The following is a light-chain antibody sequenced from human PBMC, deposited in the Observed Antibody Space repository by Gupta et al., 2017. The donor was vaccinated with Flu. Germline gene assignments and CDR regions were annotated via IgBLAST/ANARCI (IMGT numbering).Light chain of an antibody. CDR1: ALPNQY. Sequence: SYKLTQPPSVSVCPGQTARTNCPGDALPNQYAYWYQQRPGQAPILVMYKDTERPSGIPERFSGSTSGATVTLTIRRVQAEDEADYYCQSADSDDIPIVFGGGTKLTVL. CDR2: KDT. J-gene: IGLJ2*01. V-gene: IGLV3-25*02. CDR3: QSADSDDIPIV.